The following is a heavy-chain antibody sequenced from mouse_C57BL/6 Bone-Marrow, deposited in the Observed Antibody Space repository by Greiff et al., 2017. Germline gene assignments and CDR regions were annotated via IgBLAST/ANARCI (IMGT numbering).Heavy chain of an antibody. V-gene: IGHV1-52*01. D-gene: IGHD1-1*01. CDR3: ARDYYGSPRYSMDY. Sequence: QVQLQQPGAELVRPGSSVKLSCKASGYTFTSYWMHWVKQRPIQGLEWIGNIDPSDSETHYNQKFKDKATLTVDKSSSTAYMPLSSLTSEDSAVYYCARDYYGSPRYSMDYWGQGTSVTVSS. CDR2: IDPSDSET. CDR1: GYTFTSYW. J-gene: IGHJ4*01.